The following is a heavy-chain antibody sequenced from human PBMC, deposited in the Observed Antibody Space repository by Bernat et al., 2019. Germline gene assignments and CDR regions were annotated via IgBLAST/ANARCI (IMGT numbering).Heavy chain of an antibody. CDR3: ARLRPSSSGYQDPYWYFDL. CDR2: IYSGGST. V-gene: IGHV3-66*04. Sequence: EVQLVESGGGLVQPGGSLRLSCAASGFTVSSNYMSWVRQAPGKGLEWVSVIYSGGSTDYADSVKGRFTISRDNSKNTLYLQMNSLRAEDTAVYYCARLRPSSSGYQDPYWYFDLWGRGTLVTVSS. J-gene: IGHJ2*01. CDR1: GFTVSSNY. D-gene: IGHD3-22*01.